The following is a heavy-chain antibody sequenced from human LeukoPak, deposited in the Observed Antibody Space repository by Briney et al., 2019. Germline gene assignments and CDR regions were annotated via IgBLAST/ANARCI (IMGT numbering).Heavy chain of an antibody. V-gene: IGHV4-4*07. CDR2: IHTSGST. Sequence: PSETLSLTCTVSGGSISSYHWSWIRQPAGKGLEWIGRIHTSGSTNYNPSLKSRVIMSVDTSKNQFSLKVTSVTAADAAVYYCARAWQWLPLDSWGQGTLVTVSS. D-gene: IGHD6-19*01. J-gene: IGHJ4*02. CDR3: ARAWQWLPLDS. CDR1: GGSISSYH.